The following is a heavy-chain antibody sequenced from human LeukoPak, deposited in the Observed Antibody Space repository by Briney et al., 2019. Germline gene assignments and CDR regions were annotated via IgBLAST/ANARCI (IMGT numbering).Heavy chain of an antibody. CDR3: ARGVAYYDFWSGYYRRDYYYYYMDV. CDR2: IYYSGST. V-gene: IGHV4-59*01. Sequence: SETLSLTCTVSGGSISSYYWSWIRQPPGKGLEWIGYIYYSGSTNYNPSLKSRVTISVDTSKNQFSLKLSSVTAADTAVYYCARGVAYYDFWSGYYRRDYYYYYMDVWGKGTTVTVSS. J-gene: IGHJ6*03. CDR1: GGSISSYY. D-gene: IGHD3-3*01.